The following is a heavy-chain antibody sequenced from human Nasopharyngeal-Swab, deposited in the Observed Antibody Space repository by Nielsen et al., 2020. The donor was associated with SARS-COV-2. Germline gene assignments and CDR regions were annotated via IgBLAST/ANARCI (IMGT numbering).Heavy chain of an antibody. V-gene: IGHV4-34*01. Sequence: SETLSLTCAVYGGSFSGYYWSWVRQPPGKGLEWIGEINHSGSTNYIPSPKSRVTISVDTSKNQFSLKLSSVTAADTAVYYCARHLRRWLQLRPDAFDIWGQGTMVTVSS. J-gene: IGHJ3*02. D-gene: IGHD5-24*01. CDR3: ARHLRRWLQLRPDAFDI. CDR2: INHSGST. CDR1: GGSFSGYY.